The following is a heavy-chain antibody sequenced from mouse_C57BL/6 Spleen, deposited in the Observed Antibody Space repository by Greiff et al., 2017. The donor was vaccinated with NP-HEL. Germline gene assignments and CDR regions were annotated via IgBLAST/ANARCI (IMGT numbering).Heavy chain of an antibody. CDR1: GFNIKDDY. Sequence: VHVKQSGAELVRPGASVKLSCTASGFNIKDDYMHWVKQRPEQGLEWIGWIDPENGDTEYASKFQGKATITADTSSNTAYLQLSSLTSEDTAVYYCTHSNYGWYFDVWGTGTTVTVSS. D-gene: IGHD2-5*01. V-gene: IGHV14-4*01. CDR3: THSNYGWYFDV. J-gene: IGHJ1*03. CDR2: IDPENGDT.